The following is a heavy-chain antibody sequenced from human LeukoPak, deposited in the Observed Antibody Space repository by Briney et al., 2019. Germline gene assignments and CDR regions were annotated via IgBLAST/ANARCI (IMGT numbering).Heavy chain of an antibody. J-gene: IGHJ4*02. D-gene: IGHD5-18*01. CDR3: ARFGSSAMVYGNLDY. V-gene: IGHV3-21*01. CDR2: ISSSSSYI. CDR1: GFTFSSYS. Sequence: GGSLRLPCAASGFTFSSYSISWVRQAPGKGLEWVLSISSSSSYIYYADSVKGRFTISRDNAKNSLYMQMNSLRAEDTAVYYCARFGSSAMVYGNLDYWGQGTLVTVSS.